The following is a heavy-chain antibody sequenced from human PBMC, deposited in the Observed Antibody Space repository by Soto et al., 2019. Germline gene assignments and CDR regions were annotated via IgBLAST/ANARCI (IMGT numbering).Heavy chain of an antibody. D-gene: IGHD5-18*01. V-gene: IGHV4-34*01. J-gene: IGHJ4*02. CDR3: ARGYDTALAPIF. Sequence: PSETLSLTCAVYGGSFSSYHWSWIRQPPGKGLEWIGEINVIGSTNYNPSLKSRVTISVDTPKNQFSLKLTSMTAADTAVHYCARGYDTALAPIFWGQGSLVTVSS. CDR1: GGSFSSYH. CDR2: INVIGST.